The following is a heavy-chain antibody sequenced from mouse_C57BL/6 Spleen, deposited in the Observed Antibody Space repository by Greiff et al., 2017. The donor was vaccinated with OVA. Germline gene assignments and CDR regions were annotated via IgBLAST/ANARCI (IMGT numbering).Heavy chain of an antibody. CDR2: ISYSGST. CDR1: GYSITSGYD. Sequence: EVKLMESGPGMVKPSQSLSLTCTVTGYSITSGYDWHWIRHFPGNKLEWMGYISYSGSTNYNPSLKSRISITHDTSKNHFFLKLNSVTTEDTATYYCARGGNYNAMDYWGQGTSVTVSS. J-gene: IGHJ4*01. D-gene: IGHD2-1*01. CDR3: ARGGNYNAMDY. V-gene: IGHV3-1*01.